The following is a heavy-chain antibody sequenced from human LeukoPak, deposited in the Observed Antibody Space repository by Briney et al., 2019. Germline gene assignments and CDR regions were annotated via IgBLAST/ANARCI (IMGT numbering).Heavy chain of an antibody. J-gene: IGHJ3*02. CDR1: GESISSFY. V-gene: IGHV4-4*07. Sequence: PSETLSLTCTVSGESISSFYWSWIRQPAGKGLEWIGHIYSSGSTNYNPSLKSRVTMSVDTSKNQFSLKLSSVTAADTAVYYCAKSNGYGLIDIWGQGTMVTVSS. CDR3: AKSNGYGLIDI. D-gene: IGHD3-22*01. CDR2: IYSSGST.